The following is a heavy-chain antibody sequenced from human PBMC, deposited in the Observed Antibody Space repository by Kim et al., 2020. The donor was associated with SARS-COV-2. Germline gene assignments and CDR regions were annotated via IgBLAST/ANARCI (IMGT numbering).Heavy chain of an antibody. Sequence: SVKVSCKVSGGSFTSFAISWVRQVPGQGLEWMGGITPIFRTTNYAQKFRGRVTITADASTTTAYLELSSLTSDDTAVYYCARDLREPPRFDYWGQGTLLTVSS. CDR3: ARDLREPPRFDY. V-gene: IGHV1-69*13. D-gene: IGHD1-1*01. CDR2: ITPIFRTT. J-gene: IGHJ4*02. CDR1: GGSFTSFA.